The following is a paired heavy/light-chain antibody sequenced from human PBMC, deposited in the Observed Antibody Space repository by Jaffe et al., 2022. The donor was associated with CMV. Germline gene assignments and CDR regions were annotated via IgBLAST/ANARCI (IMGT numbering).Light chain of an antibody. Sequence: DIVMTQSPGSLAVSLGEKATINCKSSQSVFNNRNNKNYLTWYQQKPGQPPKLLIYWASDRYSGVPDRFSGSGAGTDFTLTISSLQAEDVAVYYCHQFYSAPWTFGQGTRVEIK. J-gene: IGKJ1*01. CDR1: QSVFNNRNNKNY. CDR2: WAS. CDR3: HQFYSAPWT. V-gene: IGKV4-1*01.
Heavy chain of an antibody. Sequence: QVQLQESGPGLVKPSETLSLTCTVSGASMIGYYWGWIRQSPGTGLEWIGYIYSSGTPTYTPSLRSRVTISLDTSRNHFFLKLSSVTAADTARYYCVRLTSDYDDYPHSALDHWGHGTMVTVSS. CDR1: GASMIGYY. V-gene: IGHV4-59*12. D-gene: IGHD4-17*01. J-gene: IGHJ3*01. CDR3: VRLTSDYDDYPHSALDH. CDR2: IYSSGTP.